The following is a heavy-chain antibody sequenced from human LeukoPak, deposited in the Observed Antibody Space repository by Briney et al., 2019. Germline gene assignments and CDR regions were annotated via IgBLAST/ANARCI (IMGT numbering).Heavy chain of an antibody. CDR2: ISAYNGNT. CDR3: ARAKVGVPSRYCSGGSCSNWFDP. Sequence: ASVKVSCKASGYTFTSYGISWVRHALGQGLVGMGWISAYNGNTNYAQQLQGRDTMTTDTSTSTAYMELRSLRSDDTAVYYCARAKVGVPSRYCSGGSCSNWFDPWGQGTLVTVSS. J-gene: IGHJ5*02. CDR1: GYTFTSYG. V-gene: IGHV1-18*01. D-gene: IGHD2-15*01.